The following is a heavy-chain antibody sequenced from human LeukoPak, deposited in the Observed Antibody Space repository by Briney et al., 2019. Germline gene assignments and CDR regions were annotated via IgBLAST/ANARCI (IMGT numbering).Heavy chain of an antibody. CDR2: IYHSGTT. D-gene: IGHD6-19*01. V-gene: IGHV4-38-2*02. J-gene: IGHJ4*02. CDR1: GYPIRSGYY. Sequence: PSETLSLTCIVSGYPIRSGYYWGWIRQPPGKGLEWIGNIYHSGTTYYNPSLQSRVTISVDTSKNYFSLKLSSVTAADTAVYYCARAYSSGWLNFDSWGQGTLVTVSS. CDR3: ARAYSSGWLNFDS.